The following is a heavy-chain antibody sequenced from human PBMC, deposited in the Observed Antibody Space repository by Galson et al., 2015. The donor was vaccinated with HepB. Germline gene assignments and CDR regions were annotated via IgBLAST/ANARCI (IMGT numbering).Heavy chain of an antibody. V-gene: IGHV3-23*01. Sequence: SLRLSCAASGFTFSSSAMNWVRQAPGKGLEWVSSISGSGGSIHYANSVKGRFTISRDNSENTLYVQLSSLRAEDTAVYYCAKGERGTPRSPFDIWGQGTMVTVSP. J-gene: IGHJ3*02. CDR3: AKGERGTPRSPFDI. CDR2: ISGSGGSI. D-gene: IGHD1-1*01. CDR1: GFTFSSSA.